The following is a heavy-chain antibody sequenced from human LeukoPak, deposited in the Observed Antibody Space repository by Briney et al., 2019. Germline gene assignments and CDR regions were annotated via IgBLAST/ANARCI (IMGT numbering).Heavy chain of an antibody. CDR2: MNPSNGNS. Sequence: ASVKVSCRASGYTFTSYDINWVRQATGQGLEWMGWMNPSNGNSDYIEKFQGRLTMTRDTSISTAYMELSNLRSDDTAVYYCTSRYSYGYGEDHWGQGPLVRVSS. CDR3: TSRYSYGYGEDH. J-gene: IGHJ4*02. V-gene: IGHV1-8*01. CDR1: GYTFTSYD. D-gene: IGHD5-18*01.